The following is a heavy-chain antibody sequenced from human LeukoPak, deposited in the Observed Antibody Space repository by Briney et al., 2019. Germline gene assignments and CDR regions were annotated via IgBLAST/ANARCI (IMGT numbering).Heavy chain of an antibody. J-gene: IGHJ4*02. Sequence: PSETLSLTCTVSGGSISSYYWSWIRQPPGKGLEWIGYIYYSGSTNYNPSPKSRVTISVDTSKNQFSLKLSSATAADTAVYYCARTMGPSYSDSSGQKTAGYYFDYWGQGTLVTVSS. D-gene: IGHD3-22*01. CDR1: GGSISSYY. CDR2: IYYSGST. CDR3: ARTMGPSYSDSSGQKTAGYYFDY. V-gene: IGHV4-59*12.